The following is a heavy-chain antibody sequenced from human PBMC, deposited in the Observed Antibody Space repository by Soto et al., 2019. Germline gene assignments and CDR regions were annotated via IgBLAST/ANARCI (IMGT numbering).Heavy chain of an antibody. CDR3: ARELFGRSVWFDP. Sequence: PSETLSLTCTVSGGSISSYYWSWIRQPPGKGLEWIGYIYYSGSTNYNPSLKSRVTISVDTSKNQFSLKLSSVTAADTAGYYCARELFGRSVWFDPWGQGTLVTV. J-gene: IGHJ5*02. CDR2: IYYSGST. D-gene: IGHD3-10*01. CDR1: GGSISSYY. V-gene: IGHV4-59*01.